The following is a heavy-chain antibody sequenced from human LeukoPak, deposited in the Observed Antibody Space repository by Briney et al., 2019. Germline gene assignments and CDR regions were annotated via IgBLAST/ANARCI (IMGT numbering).Heavy chain of an antibody. V-gene: IGHV4-30-2*01. Sequence: KASETLSLTCTVSGGSISSGDYYWSWIRQPPGQGLEWIAYINPSGSTSYNPSLKGRDTISVDTSKNQFSLKLSSVTAADTAVYYCARLRGWFGESPPYYFDYWGQGTLVTVSS. CDR3: ARLRGWFGESPPYYFDY. CDR2: INPSGST. J-gene: IGHJ4*02. CDR1: GGSISSGDYY. D-gene: IGHD3-10*01.